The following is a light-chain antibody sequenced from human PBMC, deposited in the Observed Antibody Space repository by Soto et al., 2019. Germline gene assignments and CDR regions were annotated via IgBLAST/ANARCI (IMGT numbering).Light chain of an antibody. J-gene: IGKJ5*01. CDR2: DAS. CDR1: QSVSSY. V-gene: IGKV3-11*01. Sequence: EIVLTQSPATLSLFPGERATLSCRASQSVSSYLAWYQQKPGQAPRLLIYDASNRATGIPARFSGSGSGIDFTLTISSLEPEDFAVYYCQQRSNWPPITFGQGTRLEIK. CDR3: QQRSNWPPIT.